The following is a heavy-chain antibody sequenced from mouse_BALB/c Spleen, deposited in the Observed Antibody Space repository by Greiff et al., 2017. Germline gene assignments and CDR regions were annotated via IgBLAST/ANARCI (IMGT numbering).Heavy chain of an antibody. J-gene: IGHJ2*01. V-gene: IGHV5-17*02. CDR1: GFTFSSFG. Sequence: EVQVVESGGGLVQPGGSRKLSCAASGFTFSSFGMHWVRQAPEKGLEWVAYISSGSSTIYYADTVKGRFTISRDNPKNTLFLQMTSLRSEDTAMYYCARGGPPFDYWGQGTTLTVSS. CDR2: ISSGSSTI. D-gene: IGHD3-3*01. CDR3: ARGGPPFDY.